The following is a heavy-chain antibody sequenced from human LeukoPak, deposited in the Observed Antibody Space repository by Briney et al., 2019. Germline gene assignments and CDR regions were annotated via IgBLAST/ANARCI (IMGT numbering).Heavy chain of an antibody. Sequence: PSETLSLTCTVSGGSISSHYWSWIRQPPGKGLEWIGYIYYSGSTNYNPSLKSRVTISVDTSKNQFSLKLSSVTAADTAVYYCARGGQLEYSSSAWYYYYYMDVWGKGTTVTVSS. J-gene: IGHJ6*03. V-gene: IGHV4-59*11. CDR3: ARGGQLEYSSSAWYYYYYMDV. CDR1: GGSISSHY. D-gene: IGHD6-6*01. CDR2: IYYSGST.